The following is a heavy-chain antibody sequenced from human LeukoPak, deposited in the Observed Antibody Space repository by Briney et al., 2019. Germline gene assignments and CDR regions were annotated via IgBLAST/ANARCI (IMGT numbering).Heavy chain of an antibody. CDR1: GGSFSGYY. D-gene: IGHD2-15*01. Sequence: SETLSLTCAVYGGSFSGYYWSWIRQPPGKGLEWIGEINHSGSTNYNPSLKSRVTISVDTSKNQFSLKLSSVTAADPAVYYCARGYDGYCSGGSCSYYFDYWGQGTLVTVSS. CDR2: INHSGST. J-gene: IGHJ4*02. V-gene: IGHV4-34*01. CDR3: ARGYDGYCSGGSCSYYFDY.